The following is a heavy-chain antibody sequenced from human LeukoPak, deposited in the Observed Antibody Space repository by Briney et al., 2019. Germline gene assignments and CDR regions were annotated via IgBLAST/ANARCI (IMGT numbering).Heavy chain of an antibody. J-gene: IGHJ4*02. CDR2: IYYSGTT. D-gene: IGHD6-19*01. CDR3: ARQVVAVAGTGYFDY. V-gene: IGHV4-59*08. CDR1: GDSIRSYY. Sequence: SETLSLTCTFSGDSIRSYYWSWIRQPPGKGLEWLGYIYYSGTTNYNPSLKSRVTMSLDTSKKQLSLRLSSVTAADTAVYFCARQVVAVAGTGYFDYWGQGTLVTVSS.